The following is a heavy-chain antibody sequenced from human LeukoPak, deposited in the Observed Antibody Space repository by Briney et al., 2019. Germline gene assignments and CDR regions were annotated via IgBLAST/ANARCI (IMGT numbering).Heavy chain of an antibody. CDR2: ISYSGNT. J-gene: IGHJ5*02. Sequence: SETLSLTCTVSGGSISPYFWSWIRQPPGKGLEWIGYISYSGNTNYNPSLKSRVTISVDTAKNQVSLQLTSVPAVDTAVYYCARDDYRGVTNFDPWGQGTLVTVSS. D-gene: IGHD3-10*01. CDR1: GGSISPYF. CDR3: ARDDYRGVTNFDP. V-gene: IGHV4-59*01.